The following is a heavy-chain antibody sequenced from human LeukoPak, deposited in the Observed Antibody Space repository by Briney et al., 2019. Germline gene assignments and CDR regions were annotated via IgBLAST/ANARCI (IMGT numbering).Heavy chain of an antibody. CDR1: GYTFTSYG. CDR3: ARVPNTKGAVGGGH. V-gene: IGHV1-18*01. CDR2: ISAYNGNT. Sequence: ASVKVSCKASGYTFTSYGISWVRQAPGQWLEWMGWISAYNGNTNYAQKLQGRVTMTTDTSTSTAYMELRSLRSDDTAVYYCARVPNTKGAVGGGHWGQGTLVTVSS. J-gene: IGHJ4*02. D-gene: IGHD6-19*01.